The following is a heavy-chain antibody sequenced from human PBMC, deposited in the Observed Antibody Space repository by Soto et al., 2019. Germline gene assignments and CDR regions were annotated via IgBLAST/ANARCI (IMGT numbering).Heavy chain of an antibody. CDR3: ASTYQGAFDI. CDR2: IDPSDSYT. Sequence: PGESLKISCKGSGYSFTSYWIGWVRQMPGKGLEWVGRIDPSDSYTNYSPSFQGHVTISADKSISTAYLQWSSLKASDTAMYYCASTYQGAFDIWGQGTMVTVSS. D-gene: IGHD2-2*01. V-gene: IGHV5-10-1*01. CDR1: GYSFTSYW. J-gene: IGHJ3*02.